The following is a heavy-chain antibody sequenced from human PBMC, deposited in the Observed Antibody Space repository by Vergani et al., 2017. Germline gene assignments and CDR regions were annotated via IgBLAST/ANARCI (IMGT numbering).Heavy chain of an antibody. D-gene: IGHD1-26*01. J-gene: IGHJ2*01. CDR1: GFTFSSYA. Sequence: VQLVESGGGVVQPGRSLRLSCAASGFTFSSYAMHWVRQAPGKGLEWVGRIKSKTDGGTTDYAAPVKGRFTISRDDSKNTLYLQMNSLKTEDTAVYYCTTDKWELLGNWYFDLWGRGTLVTVSS. CDR3: TTDKWELLGNWYFDL. V-gene: IGHV3-15*01. CDR2: IKSKTDGGTT.